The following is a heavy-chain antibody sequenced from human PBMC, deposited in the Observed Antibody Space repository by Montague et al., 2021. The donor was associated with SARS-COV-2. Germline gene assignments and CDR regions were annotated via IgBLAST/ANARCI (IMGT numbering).Heavy chain of an antibody. D-gene: IGHD2-15*01. Sequence: SETLSLTCTVSGGSISSSSYYWGWIRQPPGKGLEWIGSIYYSGSTYYNPSLKSRVTISVDTSKNQFSLKLRSVTAADTAVYYCARAQNTCFIAHCVNYFEVWGLGALVTVSS. J-gene: IGHJ4*02. V-gene: IGHV4-39*07. CDR3: ARAQNTCFIAHCVNYFEV. CDR2: IYYSGST. CDR1: GGSISSSSYY.